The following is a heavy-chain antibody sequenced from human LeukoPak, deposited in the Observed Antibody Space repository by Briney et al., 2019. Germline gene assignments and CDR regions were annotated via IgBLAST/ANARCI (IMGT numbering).Heavy chain of an antibody. CDR1: GYTFTSYG. CDR3: ARDPWFRATEPKPFDLDQVFDY. V-gene: IGHV1-18*01. CDR2: ISAYNGNT. J-gene: IGHJ4*02. D-gene: IGHD1-14*01. Sequence: GASVKVSCKASGYTFTSYGISWVRQAPGQGLEWMGWISAYNGNTNYAQKLQGRVTMTTDTSTSTAYMELRSLRSDDTAVYYCARDPWFRATEPKPFDLDQVFDYWGQGTLVTVSS.